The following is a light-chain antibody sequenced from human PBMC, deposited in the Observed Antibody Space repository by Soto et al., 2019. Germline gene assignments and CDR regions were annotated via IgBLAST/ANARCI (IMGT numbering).Light chain of an antibody. CDR3: SSYSSRSTLLV. J-gene: IGLJ7*01. Sequence: QSALTQPASVSASPGQSITISCIGTSSDIGGYSYVSWYQQHPGKAPKLLIRNVNYRPSGISARFSGSKSGNTASLTISGLQTEDEADYYCSSYSSRSTLLVFGGGTQPTVL. CDR1: SSDIGGYSY. CDR2: NVN. V-gene: IGLV2-14*03.